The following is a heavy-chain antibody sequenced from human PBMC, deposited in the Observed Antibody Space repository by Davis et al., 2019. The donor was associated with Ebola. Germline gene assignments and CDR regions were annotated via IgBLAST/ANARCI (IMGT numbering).Heavy chain of an antibody. CDR3: AKDYIAAAGTVYYGMDV. CDR2: INSDGSST. Sequence: GESLKISCAASGFTFSSYWMHWVRQAPGKGLVWVSRINSDGSSTNYADSVKGRFTISRDNAKNSLYLQMNSLRAEDTALYYCAKDYIAAAGTVYYGMDVWGQGTTVTVSS. V-gene: IGHV3-74*01. D-gene: IGHD6-13*01. CDR1: GFTFSSYW. J-gene: IGHJ6*02.